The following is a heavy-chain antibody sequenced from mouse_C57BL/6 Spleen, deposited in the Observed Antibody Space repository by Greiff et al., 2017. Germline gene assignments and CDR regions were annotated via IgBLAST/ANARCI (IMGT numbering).Heavy chain of an antibody. CDR2: IYPGSGST. CDR1: GYTFTSYW. D-gene: IGHD2-5*01. J-gene: IGHJ3*01. Sequence: LVESGAELVKPGASVKMSCKASGYTFTSYWITWVKQRPGQGLEWIGDIYPGSGSTSYNEKFKSKATLTVDTSSSTAYMQLSSLTSEDSAVYYCARWGYYSTQGGFAYWGQGTLVTVSA. CDR3: ARWGYYSTQGGFAY. V-gene: IGHV1-55*01.